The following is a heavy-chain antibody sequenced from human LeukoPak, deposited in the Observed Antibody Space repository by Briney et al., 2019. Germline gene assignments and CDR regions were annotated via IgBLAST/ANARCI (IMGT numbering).Heavy chain of an antibody. CDR3: ARESHDSSGYYFSYAFDI. Sequence: KPGGSLRLSCAASGFTFSDYYMSWIRQAPGKGLEWVSYISSSGSTIYYADSVKGRFTISRDNAKNSLYLQMNSLRAEDTAVYYCARESHDSSGYYFSYAFDIWGQGTMVTVSS. CDR2: ISSSGSTI. J-gene: IGHJ3*02. V-gene: IGHV3-11*01. D-gene: IGHD3-22*01. CDR1: GFTFSDYY.